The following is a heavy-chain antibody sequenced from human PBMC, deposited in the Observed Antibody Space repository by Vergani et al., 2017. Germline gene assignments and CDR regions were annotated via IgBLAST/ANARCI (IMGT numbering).Heavy chain of an antibody. Sequence: QVQLVQSGSELKTPGASVKVSCTSSGYTFTRYAMNWVRQAPGQGLEWMGWINTISGNPTYAQGFTGRFVFSLDTSVSTAYLQISSLQAADTAVYYCATKNGGNDETMGYWGQGTLVTVSS. V-gene: IGHV7-4-1*02. J-gene: IGHJ4*02. CDR3: ATKNGGNDETMGY. CDR1: GYTFTRYA. CDR2: INTISGNP. D-gene: IGHD4-23*01.